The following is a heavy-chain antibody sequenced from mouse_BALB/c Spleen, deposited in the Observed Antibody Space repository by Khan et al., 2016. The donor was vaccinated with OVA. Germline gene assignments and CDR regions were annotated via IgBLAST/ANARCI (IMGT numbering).Heavy chain of an antibody. CDR2: INPRSGYT. CDR3: ARRREGYYGDF. J-gene: IGHJ2*01. CDR1: GYTFTSNT. V-gene: IGHV1-4*02. Sequence: QVQLQQSAAELARPGASVKMSCQASGYTFTSNTIHWVKQRPGQGLEWIGYINPRSGYTDYNQNFKDKTTLTADKSSSTAYMQLSSLTSEDSAGYSCARRREGYYGDFWGQGTTLTVSS.